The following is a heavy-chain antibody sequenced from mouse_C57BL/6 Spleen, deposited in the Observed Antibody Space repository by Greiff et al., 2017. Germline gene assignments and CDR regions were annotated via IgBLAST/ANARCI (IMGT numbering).Heavy chain of an antibody. CDR2: IGPENGDA. CDR3: TTRGDYGYERFAY. J-gene: IGHJ3*01. Sequence: EVKLMESGAELVRPGASVKLSCTASGFNIKDDYMHWVKQRPEQGLEWIGWIGPENGDAEYASKFQGKATITADTSSNTAYLQLSSLTSEDTAVYYCTTRGDYGYERFAYWGQGTLVTVSA. CDR1: GFNIKDDY. D-gene: IGHD2-2*01. V-gene: IGHV14-4*01.